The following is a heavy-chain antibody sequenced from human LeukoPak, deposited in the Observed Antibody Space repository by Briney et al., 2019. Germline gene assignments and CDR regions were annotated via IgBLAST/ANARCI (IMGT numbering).Heavy chain of an antibody. Sequence: ASVKVSCKASGYTFSTFGISWVRQAPGHGLEWMGYNSGRSDDINYAQNFEGRLTMTTDTSKSTAYLELISLTSDDTAVYYCARDWDGRSDCFDPWGQGTLVIVSS. D-gene: IGHD1-26*01. CDR2: NSGRSDDI. CDR1: GYTFSTFG. J-gene: IGHJ5*02. CDR3: ARDWDGRSDCFDP. V-gene: IGHV1-18*01.